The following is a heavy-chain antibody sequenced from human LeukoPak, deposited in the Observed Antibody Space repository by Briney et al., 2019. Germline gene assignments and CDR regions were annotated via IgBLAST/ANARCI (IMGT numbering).Heavy chain of an antibody. D-gene: IGHD1-26*01. CDR2: VNPSGGST. J-gene: IGHJ5*02. CDR3: ARDRIGGATFGWFDP. CDR1: GYTFTSYY. V-gene: IGHV1-46*01. Sequence: ASVKVSCKASGYTFTSYYMHWVRQAPGQGLEWMGIVNPSGGSTSYAQKFQGRVTMTRDTSTSTVYMELSSLRSEDTAVYYCARDRIGGATFGWFDPWGQRTLATVSS.